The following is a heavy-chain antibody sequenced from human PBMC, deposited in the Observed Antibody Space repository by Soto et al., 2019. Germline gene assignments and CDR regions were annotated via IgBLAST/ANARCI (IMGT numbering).Heavy chain of an antibody. Sequence: GGSLRLSCAASGFTFSNDWMSWVRQAPGKGLEWVGRIKSKTDGETTDYAAPVKGRFTISRDDSKNTLYLQMNSLKTEDTAVYYCTTERSGSNHSAFDMWGRGTVVTV. D-gene: IGHD2-15*01. CDR3: TTERSGSNHSAFDM. CDR1: GFTFSNDW. CDR2: IKSKTDGETT. V-gene: IGHV3-15*01. J-gene: IGHJ3*02.